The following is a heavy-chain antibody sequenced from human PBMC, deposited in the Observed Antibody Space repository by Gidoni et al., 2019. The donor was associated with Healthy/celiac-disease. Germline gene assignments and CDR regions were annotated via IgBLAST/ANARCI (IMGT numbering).Heavy chain of an antibody. Sequence: QVQLQESGPGLVKPSQTLSLTCTVSGGSISSGSYYWSWIRQPAGKGLEWIGRIYTSGSTNYNPSLKSRVTISVDTSKNQFSLKLSSVTAADTAVYYCARGQTSSGWYEVLWYWGQGTLVTVSS. CDR2: IYTSGST. J-gene: IGHJ4*02. CDR3: ARGQTSSGWYEVLWY. V-gene: IGHV4-61*02. D-gene: IGHD6-19*01. CDR1: GGSISSGSYY.